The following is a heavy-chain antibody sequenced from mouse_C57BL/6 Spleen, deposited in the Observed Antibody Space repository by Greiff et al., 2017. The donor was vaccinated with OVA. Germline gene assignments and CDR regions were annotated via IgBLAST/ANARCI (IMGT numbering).Heavy chain of an antibody. CDR2: ISDGGSYT. Sequence: EVKLVESGGGLVKPGGSLKLSCAASGFTFSSYAMSWVRQTPEKRLEWVATISDGGSYTYYPDNVKGRFTISRDNAKNNLYMQMSHLKSEDTAMYYCAKLGDSNFDYWGQGTTLTVSS. D-gene: IGHD2-5*01. CDR1: GFTFSSYA. V-gene: IGHV5-4*03. J-gene: IGHJ2*01. CDR3: AKLGDSNFDY.